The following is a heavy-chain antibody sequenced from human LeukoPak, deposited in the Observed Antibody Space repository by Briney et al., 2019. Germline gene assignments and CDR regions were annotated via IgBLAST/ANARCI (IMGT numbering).Heavy chain of an antibody. CDR1: GFTFSSYT. Sequence: GGSLRLSCAASGFTFSSYTMSWVRQAPGKGLEWVSTITTSDGNTYYADSVKGRFTVSRDNSKNTLFLQMNSLRAEDTAVYYCAAWAYCGGDCYSYYYYGMDVWGQGTTVTVSS. D-gene: IGHD2-21*02. CDR2: ITTSDGNT. J-gene: IGHJ6*02. V-gene: IGHV3-23*01. CDR3: AAWAYCGGDCYSYYYYGMDV.